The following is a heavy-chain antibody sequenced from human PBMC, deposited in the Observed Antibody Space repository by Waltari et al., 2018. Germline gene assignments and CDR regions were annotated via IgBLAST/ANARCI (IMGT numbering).Heavy chain of an antibody. D-gene: IGHD2-2*01. Sequence: QVQLVQSGAEVKKPGSSVKVSCKASGGTFSSYAISWVRQAPGQGLEWMGGIIPIFVTANYAQKFQGRVTITTDESTSTAYMELSSLRSEDTAVYYCARASYCSSTSCYDNWFDPWGQGTLVTVSS. CDR3: ARASYCSSTSCYDNWFDP. J-gene: IGHJ5*02. V-gene: IGHV1-69*05. CDR2: IIPIFVTA. CDR1: GGTFSSYA.